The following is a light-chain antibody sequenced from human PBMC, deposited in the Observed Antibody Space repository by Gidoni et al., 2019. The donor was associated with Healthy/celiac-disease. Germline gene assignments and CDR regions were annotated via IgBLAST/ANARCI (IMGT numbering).Light chain of an antibody. Sequence: EIVLTQSPATLSLSPGERATLSCRASQSVSRYLAWYQQKPGQAPRLLIYDASNRATGIPARFSGSGSGTDFTLNISSLEPEDFAVYYCQQRSNWPPITFGQGTRLEIK. V-gene: IGKV3-11*01. J-gene: IGKJ5*01. CDR2: DAS. CDR3: QQRSNWPPIT. CDR1: QSVSRY.